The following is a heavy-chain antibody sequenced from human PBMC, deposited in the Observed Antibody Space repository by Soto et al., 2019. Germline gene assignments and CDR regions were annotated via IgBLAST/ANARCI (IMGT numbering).Heavy chain of an antibody. D-gene: IGHD3-16*01. J-gene: IGHJ6*03. CDR1: GDSFNDYY. CDR3: ARGGGGATATLDYYHFYLDV. Sequence: QVQLVQSGAEVRKPGASVTVSCRSSGDSFNDYYIHWVRQAPGQGFEWMGWINPNGGVTKYAQKFQGWVSMTRDTSIRTVYAQRSRLRSDDTAGYYCARGGGGATATLDYYHFYLDVWGTGTTVTVSS. CDR2: INPNGGVT. V-gene: IGHV1-2*04.